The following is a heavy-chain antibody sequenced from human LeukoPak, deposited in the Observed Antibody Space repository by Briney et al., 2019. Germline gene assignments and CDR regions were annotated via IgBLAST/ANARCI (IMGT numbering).Heavy chain of an antibody. CDR1: GFTFSNYE. V-gene: IGHV3-48*03. CDR3: ARYFSGYNYVGRDY. D-gene: IGHD5-12*01. J-gene: IGHJ4*02. CDR2: ISYDGSSI. Sequence: PGGSLRLSCAASGFTFSNYEMNWVRQAPGKGPEWLSYISYDGSSIYYADSVKGRFTISRDNAKNSLYLQLNSLRAEDTAVYYCARYFSGYNYVGRDYWGQGTLVTVSS.